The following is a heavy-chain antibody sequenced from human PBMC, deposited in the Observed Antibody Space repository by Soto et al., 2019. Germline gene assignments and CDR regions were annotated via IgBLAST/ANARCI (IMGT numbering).Heavy chain of an antibody. J-gene: IGHJ4*02. CDR3: ARVTIFGVVRQYYFDY. CDR2: IYYSGST. CDR1: GGSISSYY. V-gene: IGHV4-59*01. Sequence: SETLSLTCTVSGGSISSYYWGWIRQPPGKGLEWIGYIYYSGSTNYNPSLKSRVTISVDTSKNQFSLKLSSVTAADTAVYYCARVTIFGVVRQYYFDYWGQGTLVTVSS. D-gene: IGHD3-3*01.